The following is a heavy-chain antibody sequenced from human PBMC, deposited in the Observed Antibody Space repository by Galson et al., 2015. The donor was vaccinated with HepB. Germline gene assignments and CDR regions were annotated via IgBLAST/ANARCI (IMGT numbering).Heavy chain of an antibody. CDR2: MNTNSGNT. CDR3: ARAGWDGLYYFDY. Sequence: SVKVSCKASGYTLTSYDINWVRQAPGQGLEWMGWMNTNSGNTGYAQKFQSRVTMTRNTSISTAYMELSSLRSEDTAVYYCARAGWDGLYYFDYWGQGTLVTVSS. D-gene: IGHD3-10*01. V-gene: IGHV1-8*01. J-gene: IGHJ4*02. CDR1: GYTLTSYD.